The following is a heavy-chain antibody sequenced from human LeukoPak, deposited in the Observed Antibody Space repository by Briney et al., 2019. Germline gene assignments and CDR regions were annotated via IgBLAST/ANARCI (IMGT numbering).Heavy chain of an antibody. J-gene: IGHJ4*02. CDR2: INPSGGST. V-gene: IGHV1-46*01. Sequence: GASVKVSCKASGYTFTHYYMHWVRQAPGQGLEWMGIINPSGGSTSYPQKFQGRVTMTRDTSRSTVYMELSSLRSEDTAVYFCARDGVAGTYYFDYWGQGTLVTVSS. CDR1: GYTFTHYY. D-gene: IGHD6-19*01. CDR3: ARDGVAGTYYFDY.